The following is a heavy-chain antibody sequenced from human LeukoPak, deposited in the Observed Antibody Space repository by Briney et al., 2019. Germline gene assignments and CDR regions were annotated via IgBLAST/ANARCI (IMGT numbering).Heavy chain of an antibody. D-gene: IGHD3-10*01. V-gene: IGHV3-11*05. CDR3: AREFGISRAFDI. CDR1: GFTFSDYY. J-gene: IGHJ3*02. CDR2: ISRGSDDN. Sequence: KSGGSLRLSCAGSGFTFSDYYMALIRQTPGKGLQRVSYISRGSDDNAYADSVKGRFTISRDNGKNSLYLQMNSLTAEDTAVYYCAREFGISRAFDIWGQGTMVTVSS.